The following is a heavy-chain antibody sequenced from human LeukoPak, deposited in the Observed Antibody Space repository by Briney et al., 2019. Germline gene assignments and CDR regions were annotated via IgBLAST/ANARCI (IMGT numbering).Heavy chain of an antibody. V-gene: IGHV3-48*02. Sequence: GGSLRLSCAASGFTFSSYAMTWVRQAPEKGLEWVSYISSGSSTMYYADSVKGRFTISRDNAKNSLYLQMNSLRDEDTAVYYCARADGYNRKFDYWGQGTLVTVSS. D-gene: IGHD5-24*01. CDR2: ISSGSSTM. J-gene: IGHJ4*02. CDR3: ARADGYNRKFDY. CDR1: GFTFSSYA.